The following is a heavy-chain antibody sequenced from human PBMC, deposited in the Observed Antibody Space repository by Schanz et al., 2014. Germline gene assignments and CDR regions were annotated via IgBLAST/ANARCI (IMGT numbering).Heavy chain of an antibody. CDR1: GFMFTKYA. D-gene: IGHD6-13*01. J-gene: IGHJ4*02. V-gene: IGHV3-23*04. Sequence: EVQLVESGGGLAQPGGSLRLSCVASGFMFTKYAMNWVRQAPGKGLEWVSGISGTGTKTYYADSVKGRFTISRDNSKNTLYLQINSLRTEDTAVFYCAKGLGTRSNNFDYWGQGTLVTVSS. CDR3: AKGLGTRSNNFDY. CDR2: ISGTGTKT.